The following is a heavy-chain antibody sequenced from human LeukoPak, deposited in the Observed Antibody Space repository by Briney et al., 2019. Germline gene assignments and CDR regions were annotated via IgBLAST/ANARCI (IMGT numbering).Heavy chain of an antibody. V-gene: IGHV4-61*08. J-gene: IGHJ3*02. CDR1: GGSISSGGYS. D-gene: IGHD3-22*01. CDR2: IYYSGST. Sequence: TSETLSLTCAVSGGSISSGGYSWSWIRQPPGKGLEWIGYIYYSGSTNYNPSLKSRVTISVDTSKNQFSLKLSSVTAADTAVYYCARHDSSGYYFHAFDIWGQGTMVTVSS. CDR3: ARHDSSGYYFHAFDI.